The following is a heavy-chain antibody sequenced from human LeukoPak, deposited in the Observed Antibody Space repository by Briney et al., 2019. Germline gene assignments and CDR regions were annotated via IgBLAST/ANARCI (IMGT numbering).Heavy chain of an antibody. J-gene: IGHJ4*02. V-gene: IGHV3-23*01. D-gene: IGHD3-22*01. Sequence: HAEGTLRLSCAASGFTFSSYGMSWVRQAPGKGLEWVSAISGSGGSTYYADSVKGRFTISRDNSKNTLYLQMNSLRAEDTAVYYCAKDSARYYYDSSGYYSYWGQGTLVTVSS. CDR2: ISGSGGST. CDR3: AKDSARYYYDSSGYYSY. CDR1: GFTFSSYG.